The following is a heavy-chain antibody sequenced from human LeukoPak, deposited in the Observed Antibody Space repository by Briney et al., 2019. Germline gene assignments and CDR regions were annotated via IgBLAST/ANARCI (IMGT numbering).Heavy chain of an antibody. D-gene: IGHD3-22*01. J-gene: IGHJ4*02. CDR2: MNPNSGKT. CDR1: GYTFTSYD. Sequence: ASVKVSCKASGYTFTSYDINWVRQATGQGLEWMGWMNPNSGKTGYAQKFQGRVTMTRNTSISTAYMELSSLRSEDTAVYYCARGGDYYDSSGHSAHFDYWGQGTLVTVSS. V-gene: IGHV1-8*01. CDR3: ARGGDYYDSSGHSAHFDY.